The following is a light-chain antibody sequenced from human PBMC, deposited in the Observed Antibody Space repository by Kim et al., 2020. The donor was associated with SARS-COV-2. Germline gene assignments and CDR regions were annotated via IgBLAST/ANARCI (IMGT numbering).Light chain of an antibody. CDR3: QQYNNWPLT. J-gene: IGKJ4*01. CDR1: QIVSSN. CDR2: GAS. V-gene: IGKV3-15*01. Sequence: VPPEEAAPLSCRARQIVSSNLAWYQQQPGQAPRLLIYGASTRATGIPARFSGSGSGTEFTLTISSLQSEDFAVYYCQQYNNWPLTFGGGTKVDIK.